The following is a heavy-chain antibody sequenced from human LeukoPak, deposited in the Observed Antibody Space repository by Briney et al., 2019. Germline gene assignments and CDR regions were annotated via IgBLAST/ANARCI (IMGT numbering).Heavy chain of an antibody. Sequence: GASVKVSCKRSGYTFTNFGISWVRQAPGHRLEWMGWITTSNGYTEYAQTLQARVTMTTDTSTSTAYMELRSLRADDTGVYFCAIKTGGYYFDYWGQGTLVTVSS. V-gene: IGHV1-18*01. CDR2: ITTSNGYT. D-gene: IGHD3-16*01. CDR3: AIKTGGYYFDY. CDR1: GYTFTNFG. J-gene: IGHJ4*02.